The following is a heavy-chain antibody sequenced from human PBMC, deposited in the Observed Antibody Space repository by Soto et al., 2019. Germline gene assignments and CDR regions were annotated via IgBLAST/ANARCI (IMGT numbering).Heavy chain of an antibody. J-gene: IGHJ4*02. CDR2: INHSGST. Sequence: QVQLQQWGAGLLNPSETLSLTCAVYGGSFSGYYWSWIRQPPGKGLEWIGEINHSGSTNYNPSLKSRVTISVDTSKNQFSLKLRSVTAADTAVYYCARGGYSGLSYWGQGTLVTVSS. CDR3: ARGGYSGLSY. CDR1: GGSFSGYY. V-gene: IGHV4-34*01. D-gene: IGHD6-13*01.